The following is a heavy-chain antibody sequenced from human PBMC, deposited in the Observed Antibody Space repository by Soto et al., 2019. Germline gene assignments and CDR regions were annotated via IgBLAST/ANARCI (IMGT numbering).Heavy chain of an antibody. Sequence: GGSLRLSCAASGFTFSSYAMSWVRQALGKGLEWVSAISGSGGSTYYADSVKGRFTISRDNSKNTLYLQMNSLRAEDTAVYYCAKAYTVSSYYYYGMDVWGQGTTVTVSS. J-gene: IGHJ6*02. V-gene: IGHV3-23*01. D-gene: IGHD4-4*01. CDR1: GFTFSSYA. CDR2: ISGSGGST. CDR3: AKAYTVSSYYYYGMDV.